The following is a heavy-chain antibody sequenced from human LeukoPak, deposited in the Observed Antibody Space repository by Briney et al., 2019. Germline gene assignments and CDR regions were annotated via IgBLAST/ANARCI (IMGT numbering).Heavy chain of an antibody. J-gene: IGHJ5*02. V-gene: IGHV4-34*01. Sequence: SETLSLTCAVYGGSFSGYYWSWIRQPPGKGLEWIGEINHSGSTNYNPSLKSRVTKSVDTSKNQFSLKLSSVTAADTAVYYCARRAPVVVVPAAIRPNNWFDPWGQGTLVTVSS. CDR3: ARRAPVVVVPAAIRPNNWFDP. D-gene: IGHD2-2*01. CDR2: INHSGST. CDR1: GGSFSGYY.